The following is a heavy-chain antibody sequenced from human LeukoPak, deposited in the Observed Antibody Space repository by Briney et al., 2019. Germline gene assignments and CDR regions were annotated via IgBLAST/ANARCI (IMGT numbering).Heavy chain of an antibody. V-gene: IGHV4-61*02. CDR1: GDSISSGSYY. CDR3: ARDRYYYDSSGYYYFDY. CDR2: IYSSGRT. J-gene: IGHJ4*02. D-gene: IGHD3-22*01. Sequence: SETLSLTCTVSGDSISSGSYYWSWIRQPAGEGLEWIGRIYSSGRTHYSPSLKSRVTISVDTSRNQFSLRLSSVTAADTAVYYCARDRYYYDSSGYYYFDYWGQGTLVTVSS.